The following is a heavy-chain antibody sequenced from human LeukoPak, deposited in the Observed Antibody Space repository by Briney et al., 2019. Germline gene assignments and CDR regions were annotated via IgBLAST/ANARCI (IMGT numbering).Heavy chain of an antibody. CDR2: ISYDGSNK. Sequence: GGSLRLSCAAPGITFNTYSMHWVRQAPGKGLEWVAVISYDGSNKYYADSVKGRFTISRDNSKNTLYLQMNSLRAEDTAVYYCARDREGDILTGYYYGMDVWGQGTTVTVSS. CDR3: ARDREGDILTGYYYGMDV. CDR1: GITFNTYS. D-gene: IGHD3-9*01. V-gene: IGHV3-30-3*01. J-gene: IGHJ6*02.